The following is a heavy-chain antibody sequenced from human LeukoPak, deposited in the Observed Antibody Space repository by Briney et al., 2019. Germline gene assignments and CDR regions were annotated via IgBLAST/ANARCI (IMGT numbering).Heavy chain of an antibody. D-gene: IGHD3-10*01. J-gene: IGHJ6*03. CDR2: ISSSSSTI. CDR3: ARDRVTMVRGVITPSYYYMDV. CDR1: GFTFSSYS. Sequence: GGSLRLSCAASGFTFSSYSMNWVRQAPGKGLEWVPYISSSSSTIYYADSVKGRFTISRGNAKNSLYLQMNSLRAEDTAVYYCARDRVTMVRGVITPSYYYMDVWGKGTTVTVSS. V-gene: IGHV3-48*01.